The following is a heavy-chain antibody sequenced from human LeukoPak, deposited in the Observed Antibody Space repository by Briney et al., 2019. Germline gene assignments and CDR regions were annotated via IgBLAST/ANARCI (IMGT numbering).Heavy chain of an antibody. Sequence: GGSLRLSCAASGFTFSSYSMNWVRQAPGKGLEWVSSISSSSSYIYYADSVKGRFTISRDNAKNSLYLQMNSLRAEDTAVYYCAGVEDYYDSSGYYPGDYWGQGTLVTVSS. CDR3: AGVEDYYDSSGYYPGDY. CDR1: GFTFSSYS. J-gene: IGHJ4*02. CDR2: ISSSSSYI. V-gene: IGHV3-21*01. D-gene: IGHD3-22*01.